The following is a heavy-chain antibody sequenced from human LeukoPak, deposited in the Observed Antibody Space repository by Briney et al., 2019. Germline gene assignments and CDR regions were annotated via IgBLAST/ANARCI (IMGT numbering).Heavy chain of an antibody. CDR2: ISGSGSSA. J-gene: IGHJ4*02. V-gene: IGHV3-23*01. D-gene: IGHD4-17*01. CDR3: AKGREPYGDSRFDY. CDR1: GFTFTNYA. Sequence: GASLRLSCAASGFTFTNYAMSWVRQAPGKRLEWVSTISGSGSSAYYADSVKGRFTISRDNSENTLYPQMNSLRVEDTAVYYCAKGREPYGDSRFDYWGQGTLVTVSS.